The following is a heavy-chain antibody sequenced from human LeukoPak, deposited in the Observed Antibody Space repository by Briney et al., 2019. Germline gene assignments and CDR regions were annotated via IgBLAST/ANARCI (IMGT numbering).Heavy chain of an antibody. J-gene: IGHJ3*02. Sequence: GGSLRLSCAACGFTFCSYSMNWVRQAPGKGLEWVSSISSSSSYIYYADSVKGRFTISRDNAKNSLYLQMNSLRAEDTAVCYCARDIGWELVDAFDIWGQGTMVTVSS. D-gene: IGHD1-26*01. CDR3: ARDIGWELVDAFDI. V-gene: IGHV3-21*01. CDR2: ISSSSSYI. CDR1: GFTFCSYS.